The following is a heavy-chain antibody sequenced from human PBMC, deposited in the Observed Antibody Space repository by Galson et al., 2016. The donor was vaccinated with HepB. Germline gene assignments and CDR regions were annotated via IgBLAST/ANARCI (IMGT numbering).Heavy chain of an antibody. J-gene: IGHJ6*02. Sequence: SLRLSCAASGFTFSRYEMNWVRQAPGKGLEWVSYISSSGTTIYYADSVKGRFTISRENAKTSLYLQLNSLRAEEPAVYYCAKGSNYGSAYLYGLDVWGQGTTVTVSS. D-gene: IGHD3-10*01. CDR1: GFTFSRYE. V-gene: IGHV3-48*03. CDR2: ISSSGTTI. CDR3: AKGSNYGSAYLYGLDV.